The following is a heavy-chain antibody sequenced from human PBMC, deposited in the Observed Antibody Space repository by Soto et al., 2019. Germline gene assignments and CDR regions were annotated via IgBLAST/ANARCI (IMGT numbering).Heavy chain of an antibody. V-gene: IGHV1-46*01. CDR2: INPSGGST. Sequence: ASVKVSCKASGYTFTSYYMHWVRQAPGQGLEWMGIINPSGGSTSYAQKFQGRVTMTRDTSTSTVYMELSSLRSEDTAVYYCAREIRHDFWSGYTAFDTWGQGTLVTVSS. D-gene: IGHD3-3*01. CDR3: AREIRHDFWSGYTAFDT. CDR1: GYTFTSYY. J-gene: IGHJ4*02.